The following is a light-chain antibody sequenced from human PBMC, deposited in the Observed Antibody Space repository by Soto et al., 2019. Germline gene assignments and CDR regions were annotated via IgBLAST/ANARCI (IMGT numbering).Light chain of an antibody. J-gene: IGKJ1*01. CDR2: AAS. V-gene: IGKV1-5*01. CDR3: QQYNSYS. Sequence: SQMTQYPSTLSCSVGDKVTITCRASQTISSWWAWYQQKPGKAPKLLIYAASTLQSGVPSRFSGSGSGTEFTLTISSLQPDDFATYYCQQYNSYSFGQGTNVDIK. CDR1: QTISSW.